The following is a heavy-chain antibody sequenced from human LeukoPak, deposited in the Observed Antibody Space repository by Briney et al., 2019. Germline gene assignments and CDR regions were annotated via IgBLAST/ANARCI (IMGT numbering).Heavy chain of an antibody. CDR2: IYYTGTT. V-gene: IGHV4-59*08. J-gene: IGHJ4*02. CDR1: AGSISSYY. Sequence: NASETLSLTCTVSAGSISSYYWNWLRQSPGKGLEWIGYIYYTGTTKYNPSLTSRVTISIDTSKNQFSLKLSSVTAADTAVYYCATSVGTTGTTWGQGTLVIVS. D-gene: IGHD1-1*01. CDR3: ATSVGTTGTT.